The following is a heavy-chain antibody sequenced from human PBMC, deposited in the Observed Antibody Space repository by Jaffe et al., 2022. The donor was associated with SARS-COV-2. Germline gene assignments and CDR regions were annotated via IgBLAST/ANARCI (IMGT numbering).Heavy chain of an antibody. CDR1: EITVSRTY. D-gene: IGHD2-2*01. Sequence: EVQLVESGGGLVQPGGSLRLSCEASEITVSRTYMNWVRQAPGKGLEWVSVIYSGGSTYYADSVKGRFTISRDSSKNTLHLQMNSLRAEDTAVYYCAAFSNSWRDYYYYGLDVWGQGTTVTVAS. V-gene: IGHV3-66*02. CDR2: IYSGGST. CDR3: AAFSNSWRDYYYYGLDV. J-gene: IGHJ6*02.